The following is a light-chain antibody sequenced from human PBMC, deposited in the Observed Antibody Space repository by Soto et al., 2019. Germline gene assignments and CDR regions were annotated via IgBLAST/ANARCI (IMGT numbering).Light chain of an antibody. CDR1: QSVSSY. CDR3: QQRSNWLT. CDR2: DAS. J-gene: IGKJ4*01. V-gene: IGKV3-11*01. Sequence: EIVLTQSPATLSLSPGERATLSCRASQSVSSYLAWYQQQPGQAPRLLIYDASSRAPGIPARFSGSGSGTDFTLTIRRLEPEDFAVYYCQQRSNWLTFGGGTKVEI.